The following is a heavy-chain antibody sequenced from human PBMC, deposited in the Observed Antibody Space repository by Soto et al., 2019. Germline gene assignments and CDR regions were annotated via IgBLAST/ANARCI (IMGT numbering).Heavy chain of an antibody. V-gene: IGHV3-11*06. D-gene: IGHD4-17*01. CDR3: ARGGVKGSTARGQVYN. CDR1: GFTFSDYY. CDR2: ISSSSDST. Sequence: QVQVVESGGGLVKPGGSLRLSCAASGFTFSDYYMSWIRQAPGKGLEWVSFISSSSDSTKDADSVKGRFTISRDNAKISLYLQWISLRAEDAAVYYCARGGVKGSTARGQVYNWGQGTMVTVSS. J-gene: IGHJ4*02.